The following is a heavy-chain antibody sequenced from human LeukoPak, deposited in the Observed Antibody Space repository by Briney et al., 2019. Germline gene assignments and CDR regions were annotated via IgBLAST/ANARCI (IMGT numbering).Heavy chain of an antibody. J-gene: IGHJ2*01. CDR3: ARDGGRYCSGGSCPHGYFDL. V-gene: IGHV1-46*01. D-gene: IGHD2-15*01. Sequence: ASVKVSCKASGYTFTSYYMHWVRQAPGQGLEWMGIINPSGGSTNYAQKLQGRVTMTTDTSTSTAYMELRSLRSDDTAVYYCARDGGRYCSGGSCPHGYFDLWGRGTLVTVSS. CDR1: GYTFTSYY. CDR2: INPSGGST.